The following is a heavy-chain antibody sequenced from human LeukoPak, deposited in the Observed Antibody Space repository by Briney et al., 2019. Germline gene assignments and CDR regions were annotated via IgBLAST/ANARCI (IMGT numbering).Heavy chain of an antibody. CDR2: ISWDGGST. CDR3: AKDGNYGSGSYWAPDFDY. J-gene: IGHJ4*02. Sequence: GGSLRLSCAASGFTFDDYTMHWVRQAPGKGLEWVSLISWDGGSTYYADSVKGRFTIARDNSKNSLYLQMNSLRTEDTALYYCAKDGNYGSGSYWAPDFDYWGQGTLVTVSS. CDR1: GFTFDDYT. V-gene: IGHV3-43*01. D-gene: IGHD3-10*01.